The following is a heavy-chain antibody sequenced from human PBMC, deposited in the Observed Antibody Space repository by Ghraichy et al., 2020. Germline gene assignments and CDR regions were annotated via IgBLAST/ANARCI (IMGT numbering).Heavy chain of an antibody. D-gene: IGHD3-3*01. V-gene: IGHV4-34*01. CDR2: IYHSGRT. J-gene: IGHJ4*02. CDR1: GGPFTGYF. Sequence: LSLTCAVYGGPFTGYFWTWVRQPPGKELEWIGEIYHSGRTNYNPSLKSRVTISIDTSKNQFSLRLNSVAAADTAVYFCVRYDFPLFYYLGQGSLVTVSS. CDR3: VRYDFPLFYY.